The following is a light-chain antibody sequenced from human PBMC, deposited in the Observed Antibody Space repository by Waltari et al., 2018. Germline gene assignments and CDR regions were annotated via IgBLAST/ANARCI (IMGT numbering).Light chain of an antibody. CDR1: QSVTNS. CDR2: RAS. J-gene: IGKJ1*01. Sequence: EIVLTQSPDTLSLSPGERATLSCRASQSVTNSLAWYQQTPGQAPRLLIYRASNRAPGVPARFSGSGSGTDWTLTISSLEPEDVAVYYCQQRSNWPRTFGQGTKVEIK. V-gene: IGKV3-11*01. CDR3: QQRSNWPRT.